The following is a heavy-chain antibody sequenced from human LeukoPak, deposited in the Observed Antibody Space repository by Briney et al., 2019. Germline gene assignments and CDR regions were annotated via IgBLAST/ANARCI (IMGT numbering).Heavy chain of an antibody. Sequence: SETLSLTCTVSGGSISSSYYYWGWIRQPPGKGLEWIGSIYYSGSTYYNPSLKSRVTISVDTSKNQFSLKLRSVTAADTAVYYCARLFGTGGQGTLAPVS. V-gene: IGHV4-39*01. CDR3: ARLFGT. J-gene: IGHJ4*02. CDR1: GGSISSSYYY. CDR2: IYYSGST. D-gene: IGHD3/OR15-3a*01.